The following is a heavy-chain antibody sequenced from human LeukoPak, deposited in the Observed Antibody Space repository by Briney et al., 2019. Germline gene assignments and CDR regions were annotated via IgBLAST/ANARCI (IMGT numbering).Heavy chain of an antibody. CDR3: ARDPVPGIAVAGRAFDI. Sequence: GGSLRLSCAASGFTVSSNYMNWVRQAPGKGLEWVSVIYSGGSTYYADSVKGRFTISRDNSKNTLYLQMNSLRAEDTAVYYCARDPVPGIAVAGRAFDIWGQGTMVTVSS. D-gene: IGHD6-19*01. CDR2: IYSGGST. J-gene: IGHJ3*02. V-gene: IGHV3-66*01. CDR1: GFTVSSNY.